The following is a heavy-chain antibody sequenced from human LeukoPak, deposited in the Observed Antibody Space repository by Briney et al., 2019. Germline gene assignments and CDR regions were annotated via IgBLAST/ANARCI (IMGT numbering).Heavy chain of an antibody. CDR3: VRLTDCDNGCCYFSD. J-gene: IGHJ4*02. D-gene: IGHD2-8*01. CDR1: GGSISGDQ. CDR2: IYYTGTT. Sequence: SETLSLTCTLSGGSISGDQCTCVRQSPEKGLEWIAYIYYTGTTNYNNSPALKSRVTISLDTSENQFALKLSSVTAADTAIYYCVRLTDCDNGCCYFSDWGQGILVTVSS. V-gene: IGHV4-59*08.